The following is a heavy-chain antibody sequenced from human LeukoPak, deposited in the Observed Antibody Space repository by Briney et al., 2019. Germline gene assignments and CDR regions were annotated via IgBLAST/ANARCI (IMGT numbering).Heavy chain of an antibody. J-gene: IGHJ3*02. CDR2: INHSGGT. CDR3: AREGGGDAFDI. Sequence: PSETLSLTCAFYGGSFSGYYWSWIRQPPGKGLEWIGEINHSGGTKYNPSLKSRVTISVDTSKNQFSLKLSSVTAADTAVYYCAREGGGDAFDIWGQGTMVTVSS. CDR1: GGSFSGYY. V-gene: IGHV4-34*01. D-gene: IGHD2-15*01.